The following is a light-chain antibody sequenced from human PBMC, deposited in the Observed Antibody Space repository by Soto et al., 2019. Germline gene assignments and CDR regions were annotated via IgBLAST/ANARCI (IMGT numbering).Light chain of an antibody. Sequence: QSALTQPASVSGSPGQSITISCTGTSSDVGSYNLVSWYQQHPGKAPKLMIYEGSKRHSGVSSRFPGSKSGNTASLTISGRQAEAEAEYYCCSYAGSSTVVFGGGTKVTVL. V-gene: IGLV2-23*01. CDR1: SSDVGSYNL. J-gene: IGLJ2*01. CDR2: EGS. CDR3: CSYAGSSTVV.